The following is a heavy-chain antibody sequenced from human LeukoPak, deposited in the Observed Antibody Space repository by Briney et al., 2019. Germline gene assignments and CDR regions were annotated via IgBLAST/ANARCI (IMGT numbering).Heavy chain of an antibody. Sequence: SGTLSLTCAVSGGSISSSYWWSWVRQPPGKGLEWIGETYHSGSTNYNPSLKSRVTISVDKSKNQFSLKLRSVTAADTAVYYCAGEVAGGFRFDYWGQGTQVTVSS. V-gene: IGHV4-4*02. D-gene: IGHD6-19*01. CDR1: GGSISSSYW. CDR2: TYHSGST. CDR3: AGEVAGGFRFDY. J-gene: IGHJ4*02.